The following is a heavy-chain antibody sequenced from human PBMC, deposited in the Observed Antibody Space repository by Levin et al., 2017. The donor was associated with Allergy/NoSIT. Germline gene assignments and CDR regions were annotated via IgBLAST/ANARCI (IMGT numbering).Heavy chain of an antibody. CDR2: IRSKAYGGTT. D-gene: IGHD6-19*01. CDR3: PRGPSSGCLY. CDR1: GFTFGNYA. J-gene: IGHJ4*02. Sequence: GGSLRLSCTASGFTFGNYAMNWFRQAPGKGLEWVGFIRSKAYGGTTEYAASVKGRFTISRADSKSIAYLQMNSLKTEDTAVYYCPRGPSSGCLYWGQGTLVTVSS. V-gene: IGHV3-49*03.